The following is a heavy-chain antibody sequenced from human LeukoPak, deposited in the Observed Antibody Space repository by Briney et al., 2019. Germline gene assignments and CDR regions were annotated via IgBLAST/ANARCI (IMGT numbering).Heavy chain of an antibody. CDR3: ARDRYGDGFAHFDY. D-gene: IGHD5-24*01. CDR2: ITPGGGT. Sequence: GSVTVSCKASGYTFTYYAMQWVRPAPGQGLQWMGWITPGGGTNYPQKFQGRFAITWDTSITTAYMDLSRLTSDDTAVYYCARDRYGDGFAHFDYWGQGALVTVSS. V-gene: IGHV1-2*02. CDR1: GYTFTYYA. J-gene: IGHJ4*02.